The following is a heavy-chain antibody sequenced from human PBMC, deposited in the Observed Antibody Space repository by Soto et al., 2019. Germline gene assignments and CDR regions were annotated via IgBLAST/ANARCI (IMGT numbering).Heavy chain of an antibody. D-gene: IGHD6-6*01. Sequence: QITLKESGPTLVKPTQTLTLTCTFSGFSLSVSGVVVAWIRQPPGKALEWLALIYWDDDKRYSPSLKSRLTITKDTSKNQVVLTMTNMVPVDTATYFCAHRGSQPHPFDFWGQGTLVTVSS. CDR1: GFSLSVSGVV. CDR2: IYWDDDK. V-gene: IGHV2-5*02. CDR3: AHRGSQPHPFDF. J-gene: IGHJ4*02.